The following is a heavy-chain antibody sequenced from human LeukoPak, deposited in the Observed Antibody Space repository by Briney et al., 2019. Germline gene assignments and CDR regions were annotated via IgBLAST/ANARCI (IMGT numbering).Heavy chain of an antibody. J-gene: IGHJ4*02. CDR2: MQYDGSNK. D-gene: IGHD2-21*01. CDR1: GFIFSSYG. Sequence: GGSLRLSCKASGFIFSSYGMHWLRQAPGKGLEWLTFMQYDGSNKCGDSLMGRFSISRDNSKNTVYLHMNSLRPEDTAVYYCAKDPGLGGDRDYWGQGTLVTVSS. V-gene: IGHV3-30*02. CDR3: AKDPGLGGDRDY.